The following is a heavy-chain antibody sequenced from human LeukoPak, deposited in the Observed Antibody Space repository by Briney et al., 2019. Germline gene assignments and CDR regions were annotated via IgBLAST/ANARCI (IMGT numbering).Heavy chain of an antibody. CDR1: GGPISSYY. CDR3: ARVSALGGNYRYFDY. J-gene: IGHJ4*02. V-gene: IGHV4-4*07. CDR2: IYTSGST. D-gene: IGHD3-16*02. Sequence: SSETLSLTCTVSGGPISSYYWSWIPQPAGKGLEWIGRIYTSGSTNYSPSLKSRVTMSVDMSKNQFSLKLSSVTAADTAVYYCARVSALGGNYRYFDYWGQGTLVTVSS.